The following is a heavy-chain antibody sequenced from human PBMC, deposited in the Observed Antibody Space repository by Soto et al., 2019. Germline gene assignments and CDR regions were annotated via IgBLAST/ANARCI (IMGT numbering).Heavy chain of an antibody. Sequence: GASVKVSCKASGYTFTSYDINWVRQATGQGLEWMGWMNPNSGNTGYAQKFQGRVTMTRSTSISTAYMELSSLRSEDTAVYYCARGASGTGYYYYYYYMDVWGKGTTVTVSS. D-gene: IGHD1-1*01. CDR3: ARGASGTGYYYYYYYMDV. CDR1: GYTFTSYD. V-gene: IGHV1-8*01. J-gene: IGHJ6*03. CDR2: MNPNSGNT.